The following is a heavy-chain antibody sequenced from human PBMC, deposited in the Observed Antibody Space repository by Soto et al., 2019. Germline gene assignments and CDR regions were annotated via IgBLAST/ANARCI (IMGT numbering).Heavy chain of an antibody. CDR1: GFTFSSYG. CDR3: AKNSDFWSGYYNFDY. Sequence: GGSLRLSCAASGFTFSSYGMHWVRQAPGKGLEWVAVISYDGSNKYYADSVKGRFTISRDKSKNTLYLQMNSLRAEDTAVYYCAKNSDFWSGYYNFDYWGQGTLVTVSS. D-gene: IGHD3-3*01. V-gene: IGHV3-30*18. J-gene: IGHJ4*02. CDR2: ISYDGSNK.